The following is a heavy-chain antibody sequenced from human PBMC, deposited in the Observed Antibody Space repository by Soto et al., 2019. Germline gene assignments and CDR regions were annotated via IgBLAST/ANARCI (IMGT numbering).Heavy chain of an antibody. D-gene: IGHD1-1*01. CDR2: VGGPTGVT. Sequence: EVQLLESGGGLVQPGGSLRLSCAASGFTFGNYAMSWVRQAPGKGLQWVSTVGGPTGVTYYADFVEGRFTISRDNSLNTLFLQMDSLRADDTAIYYCAKYLKPTIPNLDNWGQGTLVTVSS. CDR1: GFTFGNYA. V-gene: IGHV3-23*01. CDR3: AKYLKPTIPNLDN. J-gene: IGHJ4*02.